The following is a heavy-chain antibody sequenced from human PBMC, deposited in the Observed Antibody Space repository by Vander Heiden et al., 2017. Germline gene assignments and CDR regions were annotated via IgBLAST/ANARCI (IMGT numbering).Heavy chain of an antibody. Sequence: QVQLQQWGAVLLTLSETLSLTCAAYGGSFSVYYWSWIRQPPGKGLEWIGEINHSGSTNYNPSLKSRVTISVDTSKNQFSLKLSSVTAADTAVYYCARGSRFIAAAGPGYFQHWGQGTLVTVSS. V-gene: IGHV4-34*01. CDR3: ARGSRFIAAAGPGYFQH. CDR2: INHSGST. J-gene: IGHJ1*01. D-gene: IGHD6-13*01. CDR1: GGSFSVYY.